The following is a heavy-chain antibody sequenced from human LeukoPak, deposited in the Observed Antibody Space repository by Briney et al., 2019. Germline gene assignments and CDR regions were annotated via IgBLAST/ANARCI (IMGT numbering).Heavy chain of an antibody. J-gene: IGHJ4*02. Sequence: GGSLRLSCAASGFTFSSYSMNWVRQAPGKGLEWVSYISSSSSTIYYADSVKGRFTISRDNAKNSLYLQMNSLRAEDTAVYYCARGGQFRPPDYWGQGTLVTVSS. CDR3: ARGGQFRPPDY. CDR1: GFTFSSYS. CDR2: ISSSSSTI. V-gene: IGHV3-48*04. D-gene: IGHD5-24*01.